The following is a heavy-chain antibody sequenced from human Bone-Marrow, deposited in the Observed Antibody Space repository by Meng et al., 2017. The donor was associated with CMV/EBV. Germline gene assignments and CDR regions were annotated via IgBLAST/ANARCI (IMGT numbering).Heavy chain of an antibody. V-gene: IGHV3-30*02. CDR2: MRYDGNDK. J-gene: IGHJ4*02. Sequence: GGSLRLSCAASGFTFSSYGMHWVRQAPGKGLEWVAFMRYDGNDKYYADSVKGRFTISRDNSRNTLFLQLNSLRDEDTAVFYCARGDSSTTWLVFDYWGLGTLVTVSS. D-gene: IGHD6-13*01. CDR3: ARGDSSTTWLVFDY. CDR1: GFTFSSYG.